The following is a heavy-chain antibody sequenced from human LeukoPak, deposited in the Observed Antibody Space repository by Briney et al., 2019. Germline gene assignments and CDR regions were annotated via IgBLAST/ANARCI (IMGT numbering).Heavy chain of an antibody. CDR3: ARDLAAWDV. J-gene: IGHJ6*04. CDR2: INPDGSEK. V-gene: IGHV3-7*01. Sequence: GGSLRLSCAASGFTFSSYSMNWVRQAPGKGLEWVANINPDGSEKYSVDSVTGRFTISRDNAENTMFLQMNTLRADDSAVYYCARDLAAWDVWGKGTTVTVSS. CDR1: GFTFSSYS.